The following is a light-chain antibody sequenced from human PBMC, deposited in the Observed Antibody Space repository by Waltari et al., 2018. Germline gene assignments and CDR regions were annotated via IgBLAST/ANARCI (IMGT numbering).Light chain of an antibody. CDR3: HQYNNWPPGGT. Sequence: EIVMTQSPAALSVSPGERATLSCRASQSVGINLAWYQQKPGQAPRRLISTASTRATGIPARFSGSGSGTEFTLTINSLQSEDSAIYYCHQYNNWPPGGTFGQGTKVELK. CDR2: TAS. V-gene: IGKV3-15*01. CDR1: QSVGIN. J-gene: IGKJ1*01.